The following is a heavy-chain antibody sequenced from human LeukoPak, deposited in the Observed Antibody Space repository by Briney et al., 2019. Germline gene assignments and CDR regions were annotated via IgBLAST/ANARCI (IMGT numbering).Heavy chain of an antibody. J-gene: IGHJ4*02. CDR3: AREGTYYYDSSGYYPDY. V-gene: IGHV4-39*07. Sequence: SETLSLTCTVSGGSISSSSYYWGWIRQPPGKGLEWIGSIYHSGSTYYNPSLKSRVTISVDTSKNQFSLKLSSVTAADTAVYYCAREGTYYYDSSGYYPDYWGQGTLVTVSS. CDR2: IYHSGST. D-gene: IGHD3-22*01. CDR1: GGSISSSSYY.